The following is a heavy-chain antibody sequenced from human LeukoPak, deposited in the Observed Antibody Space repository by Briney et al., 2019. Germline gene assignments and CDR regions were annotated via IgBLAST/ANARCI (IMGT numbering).Heavy chain of an antibody. Sequence: GGSLRLSCAASGFTFSDYYMSWIRQAPGKGLEWVSYISSSGSTIYYADSVKGRLTISRDNAKNSLYLQMNSLRAEDTAVYYCARDWVPDYYDSSGYSDYWGQGTLVTVSS. J-gene: IGHJ4*02. D-gene: IGHD3-22*01. CDR3: ARDWVPDYYDSSGYSDY. V-gene: IGHV3-11*01. CDR1: GFTFSDYY. CDR2: ISSSGSTI.